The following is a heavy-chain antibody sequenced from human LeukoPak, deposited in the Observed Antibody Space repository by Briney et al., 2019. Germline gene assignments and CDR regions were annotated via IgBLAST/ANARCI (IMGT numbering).Heavy chain of an antibody. J-gene: IGHJ4*02. Sequence: VKVSCKASGYTFTSYGISWVRQAPGQGLEWMGWISAYNGNTNYAQKLQGRVTMTTDTSTSTAYMELRSLRSDDTAVYYCATDLKVMVRGGLDYWGQGTLVTVSS. D-gene: IGHD3-10*01. V-gene: IGHV1-18*01. CDR2: ISAYNGNT. CDR1: GYTFTSYG. CDR3: ATDLKVMVRGGLDY.